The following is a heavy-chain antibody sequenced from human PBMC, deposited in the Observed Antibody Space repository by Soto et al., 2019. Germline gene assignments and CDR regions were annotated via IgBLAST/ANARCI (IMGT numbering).Heavy chain of an antibody. Sequence: ASVKVSCKASGYTFTGYYMHLVRQAPGQGLEWMGWINPNSGGTNYAQKFQGRVTMTRDTSISTAYMELSRLRSDDTAVYYCARDAGYSGYDYYYYYGMDVWGQGTTVTVSS. D-gene: IGHD5-12*01. CDR2: INPNSGGT. CDR3: ARDAGYSGYDYYYYYGMDV. J-gene: IGHJ6*02. V-gene: IGHV1-2*02. CDR1: GYTFTGYY.